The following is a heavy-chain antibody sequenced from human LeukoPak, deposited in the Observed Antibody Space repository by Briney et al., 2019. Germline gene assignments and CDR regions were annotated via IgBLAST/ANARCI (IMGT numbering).Heavy chain of an antibody. Sequence: SETLSLTCTVSGGSISSYHWSWIRQPPGKGLEWIGYIYYSGSTNYNPSLESRVTISVDTSKNQFSLKLSSVTAADTAVYYCARGKNYYGSGSYYNAKPRPLNWFDPWGQGTLVTVSS. CDR2: IYYSGST. D-gene: IGHD3-10*01. J-gene: IGHJ5*02. CDR1: GGSISSYH. CDR3: ARGKNYYGSGSYYNAKPRPLNWFDP. V-gene: IGHV4-59*12.